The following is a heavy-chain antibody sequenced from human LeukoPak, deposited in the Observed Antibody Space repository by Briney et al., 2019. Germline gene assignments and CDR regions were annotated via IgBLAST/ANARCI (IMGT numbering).Heavy chain of an antibody. J-gene: IGHJ3*02. V-gene: IGHV4-39*01. CDR1: GGSISSSSYY. CDR2: IYYSGST. CDR3: ARTVVVVAATAFDI. Sequence: SETLSLTCTVSGGSISSSSYYWGWIRQPPGKGLEWIGSIYYSGSTYYNPSLKSRVTISVDTSKNQFSLKLSSVTAADTAVYYCARTVVVVAATAFDIWGQGTMVTASS. D-gene: IGHD2-15*01.